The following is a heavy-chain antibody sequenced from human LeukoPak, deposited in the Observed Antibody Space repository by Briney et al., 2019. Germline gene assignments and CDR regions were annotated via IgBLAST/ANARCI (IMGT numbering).Heavy chain of an antibody. CDR1: GGSFSNNF. D-gene: IGHD5-12*01. Sequence: PSETLSLTCAVYGGSFSNNFWNWIRQTPGKGLEWIGEISHSGSTNYNPSLKSRLTMSVDTSKNQFSLKLSSVTAADTAVYYCARKSGYARDYWGQGNLVTVSS. CDR2: ISHSGST. J-gene: IGHJ4*02. V-gene: IGHV4-34*01. CDR3: ARKSGYARDY.